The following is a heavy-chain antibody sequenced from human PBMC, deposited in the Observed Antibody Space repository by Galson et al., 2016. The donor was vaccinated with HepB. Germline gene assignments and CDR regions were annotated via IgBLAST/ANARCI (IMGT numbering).Heavy chain of an antibody. J-gene: IGHJ6*02. D-gene: IGHD3-3*01. CDR1: GYSFPNYW. V-gene: IGHV5-51*01. CDR3: ATRWSGYGDYYPLDA. Sequence: QSGAEVKKPGESLKISCKGSGYSFPNYWIGWVRQMPGKGLEWLGIIYPGDSDTRYNPSFQGQVTISADKSISTAYLQWSGLKASDTAMYYCATRWSGYGDYYPLDAWGQGTTVTVSS. CDR2: IYPGDSDT.